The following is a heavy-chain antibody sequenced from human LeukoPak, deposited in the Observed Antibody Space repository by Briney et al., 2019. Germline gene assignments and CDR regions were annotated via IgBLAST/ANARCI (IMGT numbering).Heavy chain of an antibody. J-gene: IGHJ3*02. CDR3: ARQSEDSSSWYLNAFDI. CDR2: ISAYNGNT. Sequence: ASVKVSCKASGYTFTSYGISWARQAPGQGLEWMGWISAYNGNTNYAQKLQGRVTMTTDTSTSTAYMELRSLRSDDTAVYYCARQSEDSSSWYLNAFDIWGQGTMVTVSS. CDR1: GYTFTSYG. V-gene: IGHV1-18*01. D-gene: IGHD6-13*01.